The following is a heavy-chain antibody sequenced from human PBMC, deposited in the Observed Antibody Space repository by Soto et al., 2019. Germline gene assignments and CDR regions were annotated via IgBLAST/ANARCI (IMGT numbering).Heavy chain of an antibody. CDR1: GFTFTSSA. CDR3: AAEGGSNYYYYGMDV. V-gene: IGHV1-58*01. Sequence: VSCKASGFTFTSSAVQWVRQARGQGLEWIGWIVVGSGNTNYAQKFQERVTITRDMSTTTAYMELSSLRSEDTAVYYCAAEGGSNYYYYGMDVWGQGTTVTAP. J-gene: IGHJ6*02. D-gene: IGHD1-26*01. CDR2: IVVGSGNT.